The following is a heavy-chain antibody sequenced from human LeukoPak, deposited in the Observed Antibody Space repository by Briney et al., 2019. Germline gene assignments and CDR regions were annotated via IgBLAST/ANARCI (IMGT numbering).Heavy chain of an antibody. CDR3: AKDSVFSYYVSGSYRYFDY. J-gene: IGHJ4*02. CDR2: ISYDGCDK. CDR1: GFTFSSYA. D-gene: IGHD3-10*01. V-gene: IGHV3-30*18. Sequence: GGSLRLSCAASGFTFSSYAMHWVRQAPGKGLEWVALISYDGCDKYYADSVKGRFTISRDNSKNTLYMQMNSLRDEDTAVYYCAKDSVFSYYVSGSYRYFDYWGQGTLVTVSS.